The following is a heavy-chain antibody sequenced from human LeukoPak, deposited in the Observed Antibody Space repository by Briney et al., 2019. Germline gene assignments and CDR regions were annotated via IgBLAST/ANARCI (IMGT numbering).Heavy chain of an antibody. CDR1: GFTVSSNY. Sequence: GGSLRLSCAASGFTVSSNYMSWVRQAPGKGLEWVSVIYSGGSTYYADSVKGRFTISRDNSKNTLYLQMNNVTAEDTAVYYCCRQDWAYWGQGTLVTVSS. CDR3: CRQDWAY. D-gene: IGHD2-21*01. CDR2: IYSGGST. V-gene: IGHV3-53*01. J-gene: IGHJ4*02.